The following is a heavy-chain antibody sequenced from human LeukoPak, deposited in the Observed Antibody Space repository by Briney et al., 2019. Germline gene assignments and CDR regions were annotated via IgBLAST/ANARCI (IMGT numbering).Heavy chain of an antibody. CDR2: IYSGGST. CDR3: AELTPYYYYGMDV. CDR1: GFTVSSNY. V-gene: IGHV3-66*01. D-gene: IGHD3-10*01. Sequence: PGGSLRLSCAASGFTVSSNYMSWVRQAPGKGLEWVSFIYSGGSTYYPDSVKGRFTISRDNSKNTLYLQMNSLRAEDTAVYYCAELTPYYYYGMDVWGQGTTVTVSS. J-gene: IGHJ6*02.